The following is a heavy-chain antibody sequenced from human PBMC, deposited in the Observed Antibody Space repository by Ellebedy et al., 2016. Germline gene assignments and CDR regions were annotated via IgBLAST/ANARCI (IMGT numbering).Heavy chain of an antibody. CDR3: AKAPGGLWPYYFDF. J-gene: IGHJ4*02. CDR2: ISNDGSNK. CDR1: GFTFSSYG. V-gene: IGHV3-30*18. D-gene: IGHD5-18*01. Sequence: GESLKISXAASGFTFSSYGMHWVRQAPGKGLEWVAVISNDGSNKYYADSVKGRFTISRDNSKNTLYLQMNSLRAEDTAVYYCAKAPGGLWPYYFDFWGQGTLVTVSS.